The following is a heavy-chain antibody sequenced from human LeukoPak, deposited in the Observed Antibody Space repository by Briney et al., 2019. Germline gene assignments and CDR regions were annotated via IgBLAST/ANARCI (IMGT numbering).Heavy chain of an antibody. CDR1: GFTFRTYE. CDR3: ARDWDSGYDTYYSDY. J-gene: IGHJ4*02. Sequence: GGSLRLSCTASGFTFRTYEMNWVRQAPGMGLEWVSYISSSGSTKYYADSVKGRFTISRDNAKNSLFLQMNSLRAEDTAVYYCARDWDSGYDTYYSDYWGQGTLVTVSS. CDR2: ISSSGSTK. V-gene: IGHV3-48*03. D-gene: IGHD5-12*01.